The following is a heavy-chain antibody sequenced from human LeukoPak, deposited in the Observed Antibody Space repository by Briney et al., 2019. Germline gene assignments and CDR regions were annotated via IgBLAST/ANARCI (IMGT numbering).Heavy chain of an antibody. CDR3: ARDGGAPDY. J-gene: IGHJ4*02. D-gene: IGHD3-16*01. V-gene: IGHV3-30*03. CDR2: VSYDGSSI. Sequence: GGSLRLSCAASGFTFSTYGMHWVRQAPGKGLEWVAVVSYDGSSIYYADSVKGRFTISRDNSKNTLYLQMNSLRAEDTAVYYCARDGGAPDYWGQGTLVTVSS. CDR1: GFTFSTYG.